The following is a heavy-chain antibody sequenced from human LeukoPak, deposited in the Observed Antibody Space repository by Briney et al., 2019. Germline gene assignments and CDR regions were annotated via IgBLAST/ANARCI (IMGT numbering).Heavy chain of an antibody. J-gene: IGHJ4*02. CDR3: GRDLAVPAAILLFDY. Sequence: ASVKVSCKASGYTFTSYGISWVRQAPGQGLEWMGWISAYNGNTNYAQKLQGRVTMTTDTSTSTAYMELRSLRSDDTAVYYCGRDLAVPAAILLFDYWGQGTLVTVSS. CDR2: ISAYNGNT. V-gene: IGHV1-18*01. CDR1: GYTFTSYG. D-gene: IGHD2-2*02.